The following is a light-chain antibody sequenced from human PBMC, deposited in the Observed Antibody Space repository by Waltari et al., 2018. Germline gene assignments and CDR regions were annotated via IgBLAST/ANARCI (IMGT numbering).Light chain of an antibody. Sequence: EVVLTQSPATLSLSPGERATLSCRASQRVSNSLAWYRQKPGQAPSLLIYDASTRAAGIPGRFSGSGSGTDLTLTISSLEPEDFAVYYCQLRTGWPMTFGQGTRREIK. J-gene: IGKJ5*01. CDR2: DAS. V-gene: IGKV3-11*01. CDR3: QLRTGWPMT. CDR1: QRVSNS.